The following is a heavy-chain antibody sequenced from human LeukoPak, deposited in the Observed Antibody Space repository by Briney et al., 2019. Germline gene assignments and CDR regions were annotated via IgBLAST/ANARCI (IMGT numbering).Heavy chain of an antibody. CDR3: AGRPTGYSSGYIH. V-gene: IGHV3-23*01. J-gene: IGHJ4*02. CDR1: GITFSNYA. D-gene: IGHD5-18*01. Sequence: GGSLRLSCVASGITFSNYAVSWVRQAPEKGLDWVSVISGSAHKIRYADSAKGRFTISRDNSENIVYLQMNNLRVEDTAVYYCAGRPTGYSSGYIHWGQGTLVTVSS. CDR2: ISGSAHKI.